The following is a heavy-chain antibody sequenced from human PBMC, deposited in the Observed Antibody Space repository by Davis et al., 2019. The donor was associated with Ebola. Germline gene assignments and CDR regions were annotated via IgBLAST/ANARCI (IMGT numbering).Heavy chain of an antibody. V-gene: IGHV3-7*01. CDR3: AREGGGTWGY. D-gene: IGHD2-15*01. CDR1: GFTFSSYW. CDR2: IKQDGSEK. Sequence: GSLRLSCAASGFTFSSYWMSWVRQAPGKGLEWVANIKQDGSEKYYVDSVKGRFTISRDNGENLLFLQMNSLRVDDTAVYYCAREGGGTWGYWGQGSLVTVSS. J-gene: IGHJ4*02.